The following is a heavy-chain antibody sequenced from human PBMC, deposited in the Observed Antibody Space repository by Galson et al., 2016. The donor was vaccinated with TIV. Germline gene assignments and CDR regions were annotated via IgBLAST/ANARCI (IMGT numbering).Heavy chain of an antibody. CDR1: GYTFTSFG. Sequence: SVKVSCKATGYTFTSFGIAWVRQAPGQGLEWMGWISGYNGKTYYAQKFQDRVTMTTDTSTNTAYMELRSLRSDDTAGYYCTRDRSIAAPRDMDVWGQVTAVTVSS. CDR2: ISGYNGKT. J-gene: IGHJ6*02. CDR3: TRDRSIAAPRDMDV. V-gene: IGHV1-18*01. D-gene: IGHD6-6*01.